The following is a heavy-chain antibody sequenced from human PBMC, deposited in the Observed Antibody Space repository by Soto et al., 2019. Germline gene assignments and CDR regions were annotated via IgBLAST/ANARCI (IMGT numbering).Heavy chain of an antibody. V-gene: IGHV3-30-3*01. D-gene: IGHD6-19*01. J-gene: IGHJ6*02. CDR2: ISYDGSNK. CDR3: ARDRRGGAVAPYYYYGMDV. Sequence: GGSLRLSCAASGFTFSSYAMHWVRQAPGKGLEWVAVISYDGSNKYYADSVKGRFTISRDNSKNTLYLQMNSLRAEDTAVYYCARDRRGGAVAPYYYYGMDVWGQGTTVTVSS. CDR1: GFTFSSYA.